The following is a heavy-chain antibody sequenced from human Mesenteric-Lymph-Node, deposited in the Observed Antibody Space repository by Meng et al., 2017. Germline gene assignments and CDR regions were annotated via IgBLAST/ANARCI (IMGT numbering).Heavy chain of an antibody. V-gene: IGHV3-33*08. CDR2: IWYDGSNK. CDR3: ARDSGDGYNDFDY. J-gene: IGHJ4*02. D-gene: IGHD5-24*01. CDR1: GFTFSSYA. Sequence: GESLKISCAASGFTFSSYAMHWVRQAPGKGLEWVAVIWYDGSNKYYADSVKGRFTISRDNSKNTLYLQMNSLRAEDTAVYYCARDSGDGYNDFDYWGQGTLVTVSS.